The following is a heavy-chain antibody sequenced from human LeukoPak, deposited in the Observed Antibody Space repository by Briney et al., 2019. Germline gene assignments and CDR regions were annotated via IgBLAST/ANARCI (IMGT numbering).Heavy chain of an antibody. CDR2: ISAYNGNT. J-gene: IGHJ5*02. Sequence: ASVNVSCKASGYTFTSYGISWVRQAPGQGLEWMGWISAYNGNTNYAQKLQGRVTMTTDTSTSTAYMELRSLRSDDTAVYYCARVLGKQQLVNPQHKALTRGWFDPWGQGTLVTVSS. V-gene: IGHV1-18*01. CDR3: ARVLGKQQLVNPQHKALTRGWFDP. D-gene: IGHD6-13*01. CDR1: GYTFTSYG.